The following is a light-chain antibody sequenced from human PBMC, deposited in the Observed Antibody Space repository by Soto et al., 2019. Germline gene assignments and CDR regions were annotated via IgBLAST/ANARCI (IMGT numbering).Light chain of an antibody. CDR3: VLYMGSGFVV. Sequence: QTVVTQEPSFSVSPGGTVILTCGLSSGSVSTSYYPSWYQQTPGQAPRTLIYSTNTRSSGVPGRFSGSILGNKAALTITGAQADDESDYYCVLYMGSGFVVFGGGTKLTVL. CDR1: SGSVSTSYY. CDR2: STN. V-gene: IGLV8-61*01. J-gene: IGLJ2*01.